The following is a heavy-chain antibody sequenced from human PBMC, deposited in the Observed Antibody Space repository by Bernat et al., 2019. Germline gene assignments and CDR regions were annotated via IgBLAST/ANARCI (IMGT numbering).Heavy chain of an antibody. Sequence: QLQLQESGPGLVKPSETLSLTCTVSGASISSSNYYWGWIRQPPGKGLEWIGSIYYSGSTYYNPPLKSRVTISVDTSRNQFSLKMSSATAADTALYFCARHADPDPHVTAFDIWGQGTMVTVSS. CDR1: GASISSSNYY. J-gene: IGHJ3*02. CDR3: ARHADPDPHVTAFDI. V-gene: IGHV4-39*01. CDR2: IYYSGST.